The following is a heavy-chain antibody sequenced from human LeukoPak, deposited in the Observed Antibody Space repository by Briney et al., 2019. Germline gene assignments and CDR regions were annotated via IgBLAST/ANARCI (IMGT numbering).Heavy chain of an antibody. J-gene: IGHJ5*02. CDR1: VFTVSSKY. CDR2: IYSGGST. Sequence: GGSLRLSCAASVFTVSSKYMSWVRQAPGRGREWVSVIYSGGSTYDAASLKCPFTISRDNSKNTLYLQMNSLRAEDTAVYYWSREGLQPWSLDPWGQGSLVTVSS. V-gene: IGHV3-53*01. D-gene: IGHD1-1*01. CDR3: SREGLQPWSLDP.